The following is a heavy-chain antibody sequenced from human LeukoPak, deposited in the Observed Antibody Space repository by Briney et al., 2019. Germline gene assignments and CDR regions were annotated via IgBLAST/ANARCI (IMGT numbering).Heavy chain of an antibody. CDR2: IYYSGST. CDR3: ASFYGDYVGDAFDI. Sequence: SETLSLTCDVSGVSVSDGYYWGWIRQPPGKGLEWIGYIYYSGSTNYNPSLKSRVTISVDTSKNQFSLKLSSVTAADTAVYYCASFYGDYVGDAFDIWGQGTMVTVSS. CDR1: GVSVSDGYY. D-gene: IGHD4-17*01. V-gene: IGHV4-61*08. J-gene: IGHJ3*02.